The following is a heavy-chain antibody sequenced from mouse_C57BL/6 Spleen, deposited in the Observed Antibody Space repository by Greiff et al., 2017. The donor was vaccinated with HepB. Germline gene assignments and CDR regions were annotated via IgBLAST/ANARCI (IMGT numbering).Heavy chain of an antibody. CDR1: GYTFTSYW. Sequence: QVQLQQPGAELVKPGASVKLSCKASGYTFTSYWMHWVKQRPGQGLEWIGMIHPNSGSTNYNEKFKSKATLTVDKSSSTAYMQLSSLTSEDSAVYYCARNYDYDGLDYWGQGTTLTVSS. CDR3: ARNYDYDGLDY. J-gene: IGHJ2*01. V-gene: IGHV1-64*01. CDR2: IHPNSGST. D-gene: IGHD2-4*01.